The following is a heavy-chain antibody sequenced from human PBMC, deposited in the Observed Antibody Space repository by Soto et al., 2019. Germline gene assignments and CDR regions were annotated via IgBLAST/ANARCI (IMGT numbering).Heavy chain of an antibody. Sequence: EVQLEESGGGVVQPGGSLRLSCAASGFTFTTYWMTWVRQAPGKGLEWVANIKQDGSVKDYIDSVKGRFTISRDNAKNSLYVQMNSPRAEETAVYYWARVHFVVVPAATATEHRDYSYYMDVWGKGTTVTVSS. J-gene: IGHJ6*03. CDR2: IKQDGSVK. D-gene: IGHD2-2*01. V-gene: IGHV3-7*01. CDR3: ARVHFVVVPAATATEHRDYSYYMDV. CDR1: GFTFTTYW.